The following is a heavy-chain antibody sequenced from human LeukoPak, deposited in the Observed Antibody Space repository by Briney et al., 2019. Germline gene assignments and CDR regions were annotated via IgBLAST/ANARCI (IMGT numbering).Heavy chain of an antibody. J-gene: IGHJ4*02. V-gene: IGHV4-4*02. CDR1: GGSISSSNW. CDR3: ATVDGDYDEFDY. Sequence: KPSGTLSLTCAVSGGSISSSNWWSWVRQPPGKGLEWIGEIYHSGSTNYNPSLKSRVTISVDKSKNQFFLKLSSVTAADTAVYYCATVDGDYDEFDYWGQGTLVTVSS. D-gene: IGHD4-17*01. CDR2: IYHSGST.